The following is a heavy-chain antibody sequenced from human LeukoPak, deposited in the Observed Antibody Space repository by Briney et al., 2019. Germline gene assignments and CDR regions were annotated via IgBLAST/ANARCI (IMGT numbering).Heavy chain of an antibody. D-gene: IGHD6-19*01. V-gene: IGHV3-48*01. CDR2: ISSSSSTI. J-gene: IGHJ6*03. CDR3: ARDSSGWYGSYYYMDV. Sequence: GGSLRLSCAASGFNYSSYTMNWVRQAPGKGLEWVSYISSSSSTIYYADSVKGRFTISRDNAKNSLYLQMNSLRAEDTAVYYCARDSSGWYGSYYYMDVWGKGTTVTVSS. CDR1: GFNYSSYT.